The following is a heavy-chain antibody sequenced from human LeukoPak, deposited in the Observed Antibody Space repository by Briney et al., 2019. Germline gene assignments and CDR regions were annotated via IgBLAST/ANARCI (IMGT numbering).Heavy chain of an antibody. CDR1: GYSISSGYY. CDR3: ARDQSYSSWYGYYFDY. CDR2: IYHSGST. D-gene: IGHD6-13*01. J-gene: IGHJ4*02. V-gene: IGHV4-38-2*02. Sequence: PSETLSLTCTVSGYSISSGYYWGWIRQPPGKGLEWIGSIYHSGSTYYNPSLKSRVTISVDTSKNQFSLKLSSVTAADTAVYYCARDQSYSSWYGYYFDYWGQGTLVTVSS.